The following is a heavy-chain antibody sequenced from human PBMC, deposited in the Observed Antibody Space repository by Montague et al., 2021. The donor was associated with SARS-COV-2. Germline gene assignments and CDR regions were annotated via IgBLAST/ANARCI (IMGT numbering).Heavy chain of an antibody. CDR2: IDWDDDK. D-gene: IGHD4-17*01. Sequence: PALVTPTQTLTLTCTFSGFSLSTSGMCVSWIRQPPGKALEWLTRIDWDDDKYYSTSLKTRFTISKDASKNQVVLTMTNMDPVDTATYYCARIQATVNAFDIWGQGTMITVSS. CDR3: ARIQATVNAFDI. CDR1: GFSLSTSGMC. V-gene: IGHV2-70*11. J-gene: IGHJ3*02.